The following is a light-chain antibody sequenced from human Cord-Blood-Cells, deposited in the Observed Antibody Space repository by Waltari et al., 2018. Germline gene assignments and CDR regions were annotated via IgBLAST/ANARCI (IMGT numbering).Light chain of an antibody. CDR1: QSVSSSY. CDR3: QQYGSSPTT. Sequence: EIVLTQSPGTLSLSPGERATLSCRASQSVSSSYLAWYQQKPGHAPRLLIYGASSRATGIPDRFSGSGSGTDFTLTISRLEPEDFAVYYCQQYGSSPTTFGGGTKVEIK. J-gene: IGKJ4*01. V-gene: IGKV3-20*01. CDR2: GAS.